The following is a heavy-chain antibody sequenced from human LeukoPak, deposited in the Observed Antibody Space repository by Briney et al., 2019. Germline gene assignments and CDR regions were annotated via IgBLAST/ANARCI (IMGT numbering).Heavy chain of an antibody. J-gene: IGHJ2*01. CDR2: INPSGGST. CDR1: GYTFTSYY. Sequence: ASVKVSCKASGYTFTSYYMHWVRQAPGQGLEWMGIINPSGGSTSYAQKFQGRVTMTRDTSTSTVYMELSSLRSEDTAVYYCARDGYGWSGYYDSSGYLPNWYFDLWGRGTLVTVSS. V-gene: IGHV1-46*01. CDR3: ARDGYGWSGYYDSSGYLPNWYFDL. D-gene: IGHD3-22*01.